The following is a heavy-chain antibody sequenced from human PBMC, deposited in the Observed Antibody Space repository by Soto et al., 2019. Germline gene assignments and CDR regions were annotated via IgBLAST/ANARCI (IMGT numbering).Heavy chain of an antibody. J-gene: IGHJ4*02. CDR3: AKDQTIFGVGPFDY. CDR2: ISYDGSNK. D-gene: IGHD3-3*01. V-gene: IGHV3-30*18. Sequence: GGSLRLSCAASGFTFSSYGMHWVRQAPGKGLEWVAVISYDGSNKYYADSVKGRFTISRDNSKNTLYLQMNSLRAEDTAVYYCAKDQTIFGVGPFDYWGQGTLVTVSS. CDR1: GFTFSSYG.